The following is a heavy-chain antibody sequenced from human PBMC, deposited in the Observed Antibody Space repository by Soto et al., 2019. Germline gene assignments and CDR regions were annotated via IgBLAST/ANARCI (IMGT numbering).Heavy chain of an antibody. J-gene: IGHJ4*02. V-gene: IGHV4-59*06. D-gene: IGHD6-13*01. CDR3: ARSAIAATGGLDY. Sequence: SEALSLTCTVSGGSISSYYWSWIRQPPGKGLEWIGYIYYSGSTYYNPSLKSRVTISVDTSSNQFSLKLSSVTAADTAIYYCARSAIAATGGLDYWGQGTLVTVSS. CDR1: GGSISSYY. CDR2: IYYSGST.